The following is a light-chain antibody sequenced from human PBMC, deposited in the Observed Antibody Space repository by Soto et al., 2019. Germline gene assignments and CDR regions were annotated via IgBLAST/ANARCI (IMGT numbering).Light chain of an antibody. CDR2: GAS. CDR3: QQYGNSPRT. J-gene: IGKJ1*01. V-gene: IGKV3-20*01. Sequence: EIVLTQSPGTLSLSPGERATLSCRASQNVNSNFLAWYQHKPGQAPRLLISGASTRATGIPDRFSGSGSGTDFTFTSRRLEHEAFAVYYCQQYGNSPRTFGQGTKVEIK. CDR1: QNVNSNF.